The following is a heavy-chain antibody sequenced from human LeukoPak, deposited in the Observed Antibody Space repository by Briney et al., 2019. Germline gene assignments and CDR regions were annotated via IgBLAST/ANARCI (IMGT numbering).Heavy chain of an antibody. CDR3: ARDRGFGGDNWFDP. J-gene: IGHJ5*02. V-gene: IGHV4-38-2*02. CDR1: GYSISSGYY. Sequence: SETLSLTCTVSGYSISSGYYWGWIRQPPGKGLEWIGSIYHSGSTYYNPSLKSRVTISVDTSKNQFSLKLSSVTAADTAVYYCARDRGFGGDNWFDPWGQGTLVTVSS. D-gene: IGHD2-21*01. CDR2: IYHSGST.